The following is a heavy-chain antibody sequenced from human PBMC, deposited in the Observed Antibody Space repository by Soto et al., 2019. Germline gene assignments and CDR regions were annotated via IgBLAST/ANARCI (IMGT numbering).Heavy chain of an antibody. J-gene: IGHJ3*02. CDR1: GSTFSTYW. V-gene: IGHV3-7*01. CDR2: INPDGSDK. CDR3: ARFLDM. Sequence: GGSLRLSCAASGSTFSTYWMTWVRQAPGKGLEWVANINPDGSDKYYVDSVKGRFTISRDNAKNSLYLQMNSLRAEDTALYYCARFLDMWGQGTMVTVSS.